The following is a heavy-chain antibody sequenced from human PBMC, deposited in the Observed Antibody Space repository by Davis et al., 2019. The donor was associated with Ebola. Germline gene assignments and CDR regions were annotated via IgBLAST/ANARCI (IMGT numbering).Heavy chain of an antibody. CDR3: ARDLPRYYYYMDV. CDR2: IWYDGSNK. CDR1: GFTFSSYA. Sequence: SCAASGFTFSSYAMSWVRQAPGKGLEWVAVIWYDGSNKYYADSVKGRFTISRDNSKNTLYLQMNSLRAEDTAVYYCARDLPRYYYYMDVWGKGTTVTVSS. V-gene: IGHV3-33*08. J-gene: IGHJ6*03.